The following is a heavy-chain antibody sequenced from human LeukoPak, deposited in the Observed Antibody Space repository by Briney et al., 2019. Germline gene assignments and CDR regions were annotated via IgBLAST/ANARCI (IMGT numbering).Heavy chain of an antibody. V-gene: IGHV3-30*02. Sequence: PGGSLRLSCAASGFTFSSYGMHWVRQAPGKGLEWVAFIRYDGSNKYYADSVKGRFTISRDNSKNTLYLQMNSLRAEDTAVYYCARDRKFVQGVIIWNWFDPWGQGTLVTVSS. CDR1: GFTFSSYG. J-gene: IGHJ5*02. CDR3: ARDRKFVQGVIIWNWFDP. D-gene: IGHD3-10*01. CDR2: IRYDGSNK.